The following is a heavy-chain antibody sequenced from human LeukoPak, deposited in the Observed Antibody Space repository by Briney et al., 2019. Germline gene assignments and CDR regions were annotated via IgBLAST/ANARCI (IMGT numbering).Heavy chain of an antibody. CDR3: ARDRGYSTFHK. CDR2: MKEDGGEI. Sequence: PGGSLRLSCAASGFPFSNYWMSGVRQAPGEGLEWVANMKEDGGEINYVDSVRGGFTISRDNANNSLYLHMNSLRVHDTAVYYCARDRGYSTFHKRGQGTLVPVSP. D-gene: IGHD4-23*01. J-gene: IGHJ4*02. V-gene: IGHV3-7*01. CDR1: GFPFSNYW.